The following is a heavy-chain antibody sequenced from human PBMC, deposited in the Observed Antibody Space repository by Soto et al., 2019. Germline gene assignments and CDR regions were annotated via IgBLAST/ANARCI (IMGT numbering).Heavy chain of an antibody. Sequence: ASVKVSCKASGYTFSSYGISWVRQAPGQGLEWMGWISAYNGNTNYAQKLQGRVTMSTDTSTSTAYMELRSLRSDDTAMYYCARLTFNSSGPKTMDVWGQGTTVTVPS. V-gene: IGHV1-18*01. CDR1: GYTFSSYG. D-gene: IGHD6-6*01. J-gene: IGHJ6*02. CDR3: ARLTFNSSGPKTMDV. CDR2: ISAYNGNT.